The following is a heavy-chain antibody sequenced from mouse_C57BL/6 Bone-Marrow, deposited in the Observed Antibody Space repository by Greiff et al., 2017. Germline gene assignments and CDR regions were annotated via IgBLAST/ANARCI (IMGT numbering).Heavy chain of an antibody. D-gene: IGHD2-1*01. Sequence: QAQLQQSGAELVRPGASVTLSCKASGYTFTDYEMHWVKQTPVHGLEWIGAIDPETGGTAYNQKFKGKAILTADKSSSTAYMELRSLTSEDSAVYYCTQIYNDYWGQGTTLTVSS. CDR2: IDPETGGT. V-gene: IGHV1-15*01. J-gene: IGHJ2*01. CDR3: TQIYNDY. CDR1: GYTFTDYE.